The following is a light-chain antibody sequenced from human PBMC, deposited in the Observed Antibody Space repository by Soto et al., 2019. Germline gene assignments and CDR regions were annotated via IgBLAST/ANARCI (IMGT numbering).Light chain of an antibody. Sequence: DIPMTQSPSSLSASVGDRVTITSRASQDISNYLAWYQQKPGKVPKLLIYAASTLQSGVPSRFSGSGSGTDFTLTISSLQPEDVATYYCQKSNSAPFTFGPGTKVDIK. V-gene: IGKV1-27*01. J-gene: IGKJ3*01. CDR3: QKSNSAPFT. CDR1: QDISNY. CDR2: AAS.